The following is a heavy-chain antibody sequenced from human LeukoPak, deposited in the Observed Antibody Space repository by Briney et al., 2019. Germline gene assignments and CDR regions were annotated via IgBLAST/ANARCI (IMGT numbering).Heavy chain of an antibody. D-gene: IGHD3-9*01. CDR2: ISGSGGST. CDR1: GFTFSRYD. CDR3: AKLAEGTIFWTTILSLPFDP. J-gene: IGHJ5*02. V-gene: IGHV3-23*01. Sequence: PGGSLRLSCEASGFTFSRYDMHWVRQAPGKGLEWVSAISGSGGSTYYADSVKGRFTISRDNSKNTLYLQMNSLRAEDTAVYYCAKLAEGTIFWTTILSLPFDPWGQGTLVTVSS.